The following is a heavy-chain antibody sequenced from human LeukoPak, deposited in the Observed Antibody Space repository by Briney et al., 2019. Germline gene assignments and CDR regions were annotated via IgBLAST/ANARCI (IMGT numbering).Heavy chain of an antibody. V-gene: IGHV4-59*01. CDR3: ARDKKLDAFDI. CDR1: GGSISSYY. Sequence: SETLSLTCTVSGGSISSYYWSWIRQPPGKGLEWIGYIHYSGSTNYNPSLKSRVTISVDTSKNQFSLKLSSVTAADTAVYYCARDKKLDAFDIWGQGTMVTVSS. CDR2: IHYSGST. J-gene: IGHJ3*02.